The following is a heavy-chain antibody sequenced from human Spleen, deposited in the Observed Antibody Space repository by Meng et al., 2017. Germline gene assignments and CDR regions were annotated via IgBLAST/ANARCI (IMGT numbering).Heavy chain of an antibody. CDR2: INHSGST. CDR3: ARGPTTMAHDFDY. V-gene: IGHV4-34*01. CDR1: GGSFSDYY. D-gene: IGHD4-11*01. Sequence: SETLSLTCVVSGGSFSDYYWSWIRQPPGKGLEWIGEINHSGSTNYNPSLESRATISVDTSQNNLSLNLRSVTAADSAVYYCARGPTTMAHDFDYWGQGTLVTVSS. J-gene: IGHJ4*02.